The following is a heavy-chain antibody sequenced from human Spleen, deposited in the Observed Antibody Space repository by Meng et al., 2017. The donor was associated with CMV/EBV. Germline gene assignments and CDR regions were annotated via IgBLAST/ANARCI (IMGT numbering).Heavy chain of an antibody. J-gene: IGHJ6*02. Sequence: GGSLRLSCRGSGYSFTTYWIGWVRQMPGKGLEWMGIIYPGDSDTRYSPSFQGQVTISADKSISTAYLQWSSLKASDTAMYYCARQNTAQSWGMDVWGQGTTVTVSS. CDR3: ARQNTAQSWGMDV. CDR1: GYSFTTYW. CDR2: IYPGDSDT. D-gene: IGHD5-18*01. V-gene: IGHV5-51*01.